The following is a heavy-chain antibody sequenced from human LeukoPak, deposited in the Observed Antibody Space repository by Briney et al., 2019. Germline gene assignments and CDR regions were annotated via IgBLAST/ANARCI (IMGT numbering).Heavy chain of an antibody. CDR3: ASDRGSGDAFDI. D-gene: IGHD2-15*01. CDR1: GGSISSYY. Sequence: SETLSLTCTVSGGSISSYYWSWIRQPPGKGLEWIGYIYYSGSTNYNPPLKSRVTIPVDTSKNQFSLKLSSVTAADTAVYYCASDRGSGDAFDIWGQGPMVTVSS. V-gene: IGHV4-59*01. J-gene: IGHJ3*02. CDR2: IYYSGST.